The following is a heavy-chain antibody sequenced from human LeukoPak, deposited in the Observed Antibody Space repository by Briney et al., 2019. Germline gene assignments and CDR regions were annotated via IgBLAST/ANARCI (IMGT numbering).Heavy chain of an antibody. CDR1: GGSISSYY. V-gene: IGHV4-59*01. Sequence: PSETLSLTCSVSGGSISSYYWSWIRQPPGRGLEWIGYIYYSGRTSYNPSLKSRVTISVDTSKNQFSLRLSSVTAADTAVYYCARDEGLNWGQGTLVTVSS. D-gene: IGHD2-21*01. CDR2: IYYSGRT. CDR3: ARDEGLN. J-gene: IGHJ4*02.